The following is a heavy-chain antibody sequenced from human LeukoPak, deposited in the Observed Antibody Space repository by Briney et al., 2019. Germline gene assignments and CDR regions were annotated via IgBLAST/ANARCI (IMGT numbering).Heavy chain of an antibody. CDR1: GGSINSYN. CDR2: ISYNGSP. D-gene: IGHD2-15*01. CDR3: ARFRGTSSWHQEVLDY. Sequence: SETLSLTCTVSGGSINSYNWNWIRQPPGKGLEWIGYISYNGSPDYNPSFKSRVTMSVDTSQGQFSLRLSSVTAADTAVYYCARFRGTSSWHQEVLDYWGQGAPVTVSS. J-gene: IGHJ4*02. V-gene: IGHV4-59*08.